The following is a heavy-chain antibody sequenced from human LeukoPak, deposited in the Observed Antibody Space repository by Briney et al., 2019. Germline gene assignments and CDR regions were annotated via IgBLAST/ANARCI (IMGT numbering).Heavy chain of an antibody. CDR3: ARDTLRYFDWLPFDY. Sequence: GASVKVSCKASGGTFSSYAISWVRQAPGQGLEWMGGIIPIFGTANYAQKFQGRVTITTDESTSTAYMELSSLRSDDTAVYYCARDTLRYFDWLPFDYWGQGTLVTVSS. J-gene: IGHJ4*02. CDR1: GGTFSSYA. V-gene: IGHV1-69*05. CDR2: IIPIFGTA. D-gene: IGHD3-9*01.